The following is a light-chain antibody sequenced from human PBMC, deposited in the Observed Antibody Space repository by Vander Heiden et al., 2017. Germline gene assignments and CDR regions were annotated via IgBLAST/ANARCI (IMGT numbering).Light chain of an antibody. CDR1: SSNIGSNY. V-gene: IGLV1-47*01. CDR2: RDN. J-gene: IGLJ3*02. Sequence: QSVLTHPPSASATPGQRLPISCSGSSSNIGSNYVHWYQQFPGTAPKLLMYRDNQRPSGVPDRFSGSRSGTSASLAISGLRSEDEADYFCAAWDDSLRGPLFGGGTKLTVL. CDR3: AAWDDSLRGPL.